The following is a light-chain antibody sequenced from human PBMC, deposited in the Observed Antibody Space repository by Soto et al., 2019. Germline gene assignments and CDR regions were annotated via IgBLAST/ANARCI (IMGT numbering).Light chain of an antibody. V-gene: IGKV3-20*01. J-gene: IGKJ1*01. CDR2: GAS. Sequence: EIVLTQSPGTLSLSPGEGATLSCRASQSVTSNYLAWYQQKPGQAPRLLIYGASSRATGIPDRFSGSGSGTDFTLTISSLQSEDFAVYYCQQYNNWPPVTFGQGTKV. CDR1: QSVTSNY. CDR3: QQYNNWPPVT.